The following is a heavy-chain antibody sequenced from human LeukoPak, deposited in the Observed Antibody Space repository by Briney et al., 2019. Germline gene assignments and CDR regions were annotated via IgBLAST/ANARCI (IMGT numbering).Heavy chain of an antibody. D-gene: IGHD3-22*01. CDR3: AMGGERDYYDSSGYLDY. J-gene: IGHJ4*02. V-gene: IGHV4-59*08. CDR2: IYYSGST. CDR1: GGSISSYY. Sequence: PSETLSLTCTVSGGSISSYYWSWIRQPPGKGLEWIGYIYYSGSTNYNPSLKSRVTISVDTSKNQSSLKLSSVTAADTAVYYCAMGGERDYYDSSGYLDYWGQGTLVTVSS.